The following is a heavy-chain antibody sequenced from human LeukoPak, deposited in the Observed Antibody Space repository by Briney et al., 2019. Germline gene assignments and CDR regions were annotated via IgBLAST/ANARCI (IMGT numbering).Heavy chain of an antibody. D-gene: IGHD2-15*01. CDR1: GDSLTSFY. CDR3: AKTARVAAH. CDR2: IYYTGET. Sequence: SETLSLTCTVSGDSLTSFYWSWIRQSPGKGLEYLGYIYYTGETNYTPSLRSRLTMSLDTSRNQFSLKLTSVTAADTAVYFCAKTARVAAHWGQGILVTVSS. J-gene: IGHJ4*02. V-gene: IGHV4-59*08.